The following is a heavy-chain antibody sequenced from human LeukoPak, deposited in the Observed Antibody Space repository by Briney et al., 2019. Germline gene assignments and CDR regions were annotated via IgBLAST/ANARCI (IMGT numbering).Heavy chain of an antibody. CDR1: GGSISSYY. CDR2: IDYSGST. D-gene: IGHD5-12*01. Sequence: ESGPRLLNPSYTLSLSCTASGGSISSYYWNWIRQPPGKGLEWIGYIDYSGSTNYNPSLKSRVTISIDTSKNRFYLRLTSVSAADSAVYYCARGSDSKSTYFDYWGQGSLVTVSS. V-gene: IGHV4-59*01. CDR3: ARGSDSKSTYFDY. J-gene: IGHJ4*02.